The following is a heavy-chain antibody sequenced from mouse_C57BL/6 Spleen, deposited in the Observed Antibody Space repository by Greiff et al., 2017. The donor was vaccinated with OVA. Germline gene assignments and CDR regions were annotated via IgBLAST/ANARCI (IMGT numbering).Heavy chain of an antibody. D-gene: IGHD4-1*02. Sequence: EVKVEESGGGLVKPGGSLKLSCAASGFTFSSYAMSWVRQTPEKRLEWVATISDGGSYTYYPDNVKGRFTISRDNAKNNLYLQMSHLKSEDTAMYYCARDQLGLYFDYWGQGTTLTVSS. J-gene: IGHJ2*01. CDR3: ARDQLGLYFDY. CDR1: GFTFSSYA. CDR2: ISDGGSYT. V-gene: IGHV5-4*01.